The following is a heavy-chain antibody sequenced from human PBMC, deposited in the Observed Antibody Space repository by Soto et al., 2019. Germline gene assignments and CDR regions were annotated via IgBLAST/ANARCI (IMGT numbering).Heavy chain of an antibody. CDR3: AKNYYFDH. CDR1: GFTFSTYA. CDR2: INVDDST. J-gene: IGHJ4*02. V-gene: IGHV3-23*01. Sequence: EVQLLESGGGLVQPGGSLRLSCAASGFTFSTYAMSWVRQAPGKGLEWVSSINVDDSTYYADSVKGRFTISRDNSKSTLFLELSSLRAEDTATFYCAKNYYFDHWGQVILVTVSS.